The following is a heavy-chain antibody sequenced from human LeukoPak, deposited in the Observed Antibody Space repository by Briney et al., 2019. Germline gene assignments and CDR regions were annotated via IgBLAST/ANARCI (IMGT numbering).Heavy chain of an antibody. J-gene: IGHJ4*02. D-gene: IGHD5-18*01. Sequence: GGSLRLSCAASGFTFSSYAMSWVRQAPGKGLEWVSAISGSGGSTYYADSVKGRFTISRDNSKNTLYLQMDSPRAEDTAVYYCAKETRGIQLWLSAPFDYWGQGTLVTVSS. CDR1: GFTFSSYA. CDR2: ISGSGGST. CDR3: AKETRGIQLWLSAPFDY. V-gene: IGHV3-23*01.